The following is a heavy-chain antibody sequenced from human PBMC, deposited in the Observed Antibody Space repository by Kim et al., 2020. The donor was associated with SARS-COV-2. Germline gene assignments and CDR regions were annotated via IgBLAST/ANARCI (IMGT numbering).Heavy chain of an antibody. V-gene: IGHV3-30*18. D-gene: IGHD3-3*01. J-gene: IGHJ6*02. CDR1: GFTFSSYG. CDR3: AKDQEYYDFWSGYYTDTRYYYYSGMDV. Sequence: GGSLRLSCAASGFTFSSYGMHWVRQAPGKGLEWVAVISYDGSNKYYADSVKGRFTISRDNSKNTLYLQMNSLRAEDTDVYYCAKDQEYYDFWSGYYTDTRYYYYSGMDVWGQGTTVTVSS. CDR2: ISYDGSNK.